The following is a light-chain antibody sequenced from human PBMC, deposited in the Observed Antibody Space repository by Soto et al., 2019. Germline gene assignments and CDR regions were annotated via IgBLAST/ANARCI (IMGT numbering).Light chain of an antibody. CDR3: SSYTSSSLYV. J-gene: IGLJ1*01. Sequence: LTQPASVSGSPGQSITISCTGTSSDVGGYNYVSWYQQHPGKAPKLMIYDVSNRPSGDSNRFSGSKSGNTASLTISWLQAEDEADYYCSSYTSSSLYVFGTGTKVTVL. CDR2: DVS. V-gene: IGLV2-14*01. CDR1: SSDVGGYNY.